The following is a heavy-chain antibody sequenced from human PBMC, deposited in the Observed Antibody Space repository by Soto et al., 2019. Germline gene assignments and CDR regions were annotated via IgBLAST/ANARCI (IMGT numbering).Heavy chain of an antibody. CDR3: ARDCAGYSSGWYQRGGFDY. CDR1: GFTFSSYG. V-gene: IGHV3-33*01. J-gene: IGHJ4*02. CDR2: IWYDASNK. Sequence: QVPLVESGGGVVQPGRSLRLSCAASGFTFSSYGMHWVRQAPGKGLEWEAVIWYDASNKYYADSVKGRFTISRDNSKNTLYLQMNSLRAEDTAVYYCARDCAGYSSGWYQRGGFDYWGQGTLVTVSS. D-gene: IGHD6-19*01.